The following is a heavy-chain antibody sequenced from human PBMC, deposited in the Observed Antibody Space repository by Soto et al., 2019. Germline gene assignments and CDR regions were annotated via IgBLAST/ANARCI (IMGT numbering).Heavy chain of an antibody. J-gene: IGHJ4*02. CDR2: IYPDDSDI. Sequence: GESLKISCKGSGYSFTSYWIYWMRQMPGKGLECVGIIYPDDSDIRYSPSFHGHVTISADRSSSTAFLQWSSLKASDTAIYYCARWLYCLGSSCYLDNWGRGSRVTVS. CDR3: ARWLYCLGSSCYLDN. D-gene: IGHD3-3*01. CDR1: GYSFTSYW. V-gene: IGHV5-51*01.